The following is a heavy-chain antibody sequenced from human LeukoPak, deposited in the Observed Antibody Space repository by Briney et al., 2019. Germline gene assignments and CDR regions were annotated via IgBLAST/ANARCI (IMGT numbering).Heavy chain of an antibody. Sequence: PGGSLRLSCAASGFTFSSYAMSWVRQAPGKGLEWVSAISGSGGSTYYADSVKGRFTISRDNSKNTLYLQINSLRAEDTAVYYCARRSGIAVAGAFDYWGQGTLVTVSS. D-gene: IGHD6-19*01. V-gene: IGHV3-23*01. CDR1: GFTFSSYA. CDR2: ISGSGGST. CDR3: ARRSGIAVAGAFDY. J-gene: IGHJ4*02.